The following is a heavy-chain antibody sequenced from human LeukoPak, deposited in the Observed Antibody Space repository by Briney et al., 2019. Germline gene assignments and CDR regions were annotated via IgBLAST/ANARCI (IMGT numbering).Heavy chain of an antibody. V-gene: IGHV4-34*01. D-gene: IGHD3-22*01. CDR2: INHSGST. Sequence: SETLSLTCAVYGGSFSGYYWSWIRQPPGKGLEWIGEINHSGSTNYNPSLKSRVTISVDTSKNQFSLKLSSVTAADTAVYYCARGKYYYDSTGPLEAFDIWGQGTMVTVSS. CDR1: GGSFSGYY. J-gene: IGHJ3*02. CDR3: ARGKYYYDSTGPLEAFDI.